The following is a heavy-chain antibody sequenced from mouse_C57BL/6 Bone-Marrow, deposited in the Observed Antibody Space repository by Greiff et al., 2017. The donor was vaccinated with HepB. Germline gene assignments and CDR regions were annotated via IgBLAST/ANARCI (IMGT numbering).Heavy chain of an antibody. CDR2: IDPENGDT. J-gene: IGHJ4*01. Sequence: VQLQQSGAELVRPGASVKLSCTASGFNIKDDYMHWVKQRPEQGLEWIGWIDPENGDTEYASKFQGKATITADTSSNTAYLQLSSLTSEDTAVYYCTTFDYVGAMDYCGQGTAVTVSS. CDR3: TTFDYVGAMDY. D-gene: IGHD2-4*01. CDR1: GFNIKDDY. V-gene: IGHV14-4*01.